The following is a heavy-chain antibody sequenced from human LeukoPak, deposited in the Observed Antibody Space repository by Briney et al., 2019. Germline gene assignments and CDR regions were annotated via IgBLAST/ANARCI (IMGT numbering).Heavy chain of an antibody. Sequence: SETLSLTCTVPGGSISGLYWSWIRQPPGKRLEWIGSVHYSGITDYNPSLESRVTISVDTSKNHFSLKLSSVTAADTAVYYCAGRRDDNGNYFDFWGQGTLVTVSS. D-gene: IGHD2-8*01. CDR1: GGSISGLY. CDR2: VHYSGIT. CDR3: AGRRDDNGNYFDF. J-gene: IGHJ4*02. V-gene: IGHV4-59*08.